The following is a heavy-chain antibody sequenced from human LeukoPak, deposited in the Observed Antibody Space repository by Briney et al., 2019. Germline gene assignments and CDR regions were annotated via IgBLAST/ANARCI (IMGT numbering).Heavy chain of an antibody. V-gene: IGHV4/OR15-8*02. CDR3: ARHVSDAEQWLVPQNYYYYMDV. CDR1: GASVSTNNW. D-gene: IGHD6-19*01. CDR2: VYHSGLT. Sequence: SETLSLTCVVSGASVSTNNWWTWVRQAPGKGLEWIGEVYHSGLTNYSPSLKSRVTMSIDKSKNIFSLNLTPVTAADTAVYYCARHVSDAEQWLVPQNYYYYMDVWGKGTTVTISS. J-gene: IGHJ6*03.